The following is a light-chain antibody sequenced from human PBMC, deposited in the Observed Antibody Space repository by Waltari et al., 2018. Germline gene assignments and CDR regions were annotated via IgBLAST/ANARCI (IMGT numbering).Light chain of an antibody. CDR3: SSYAGINHYL. J-gene: IGLJ1*01. CDR1: SSDVGAYDH. Sequence: QSALTQPPSASGSPGQSVTISCTGTSSDVGAYDHGSRYQRHPGQAPNPLIFGSNRRPSAVPERFSGSKPGNTASLTVSGLQAEDEADYFCSSYAGINHYLFGHGTTVTVL. CDR2: GSN. V-gene: IGLV2-8*01.